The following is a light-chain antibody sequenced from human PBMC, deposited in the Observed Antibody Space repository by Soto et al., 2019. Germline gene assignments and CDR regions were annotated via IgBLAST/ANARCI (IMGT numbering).Light chain of an antibody. V-gene: IGLV1-40*01. CDR3: QSYDSSLSGGV. Sequence: QSVLTQPPSVSGAPGQRVTISCTGSSSNIGAGYDVHWYQQLPGTAPKLLIYGNSNRPSGVPVRFSGSKSGTSASLAITGLQAEDEADYYCQSYDSSLSGGVFGGGTKVTVL. J-gene: IGLJ2*01. CDR2: GNS. CDR1: SSNIGAGYD.